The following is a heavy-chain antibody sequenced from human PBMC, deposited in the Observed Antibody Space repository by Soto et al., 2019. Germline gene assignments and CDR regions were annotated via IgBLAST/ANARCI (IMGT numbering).Heavy chain of an antibody. CDR1: GFTFSSYS. D-gene: IGHD3-10*01. V-gene: IGHV3-48*04. J-gene: IGHJ6*03. CDR2: ISSSSSTI. Sequence: GGSLRLSCAASGFTFSSYSMNWVRQAPGKGLEWVSYISSSSSTIYYADSVKGRFTISRDNAKNSLYLQINSLRAEDTAVYYCARGGSGSVYYYYYMDVWGKGTTVTVSS. CDR3: ARGGSGSVYYYYYMDV.